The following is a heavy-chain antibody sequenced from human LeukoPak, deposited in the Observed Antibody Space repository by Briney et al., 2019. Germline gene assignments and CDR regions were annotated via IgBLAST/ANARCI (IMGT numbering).Heavy chain of an antibody. J-gene: IGHJ3*02. CDR3: ARDFTVVTPGAFDI. V-gene: IGHV3-48*03. CDR1: GFTFSSYE. Sequence: GGSLRLSCAASGFTFSSYEMNWVRQAPGKGLEWVSYISSSGSTIYYADSVKGRFTISRDNSKNTLYLQMNSLRAEDTAVYYCARDFTVVTPGAFDIWGQGTMVTVSS. CDR2: ISSSGSTI. D-gene: IGHD4-23*01.